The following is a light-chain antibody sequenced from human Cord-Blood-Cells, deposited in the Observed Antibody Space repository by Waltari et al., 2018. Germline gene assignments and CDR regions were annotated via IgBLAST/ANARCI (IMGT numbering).Light chain of an antibody. V-gene: IGLV2-8*01. CDR2: EVS. CDR1: SSDVGGYKH. Sequence: QSALTQPHSASGSPGQSVTIPCTGTSSDVGGYKHVSWYQQPPAKAPKLIIYEVSKRPAGVTDRFSGSKSGNTASLTGAGLQVEDEADYDCSSYAGSNKRVFGGGTKLTVL. J-gene: IGLJ3*02. CDR3: SSYAGSNKRV.